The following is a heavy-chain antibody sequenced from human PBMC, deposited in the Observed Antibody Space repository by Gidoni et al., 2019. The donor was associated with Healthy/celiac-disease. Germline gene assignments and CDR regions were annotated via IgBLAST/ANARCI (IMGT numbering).Heavy chain of an antibody. Sequence: QLQLQESGPGLVKPSETLSLTCTVSGGSISSSSYYWGWIRQPPGKGLEWIGSIYYSGSTYYHPSLKSRVTISVDTSKNQFSLKLSSVTAADTAVYYCYQGGDYYYGMDVWGQGTTVTVSS. CDR1: GGSISSSSYY. CDR2: IYYSGST. D-gene: IGHD3-16*01. CDR3: YQGGDYYYGMDV. J-gene: IGHJ6*02. V-gene: IGHV4-39*01.